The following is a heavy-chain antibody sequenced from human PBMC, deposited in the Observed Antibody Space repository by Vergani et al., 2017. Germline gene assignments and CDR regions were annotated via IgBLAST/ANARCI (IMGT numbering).Heavy chain of an antibody. Sequence: QVQLVESGGGVVQPGGSLRLSCAASGFTFSSYGMHWVRQAPGKGLEWVSVIYSGGSTYYADSVKGRFTISRDNSKNTLYLQMNSLRAEATAVYYCARVGGGWGYWGQGTLVTVSS. CDR2: IYSGGST. V-gene: IGHV3-NL1*01. CDR1: GFTFSSYG. J-gene: IGHJ4*02. CDR3: ARVGGGWGY. D-gene: IGHD3-16*01.